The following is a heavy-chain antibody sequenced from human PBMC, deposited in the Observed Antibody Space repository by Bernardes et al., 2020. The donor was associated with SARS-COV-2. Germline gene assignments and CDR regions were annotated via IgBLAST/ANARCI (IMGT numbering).Heavy chain of an antibody. V-gene: IGHV5-51*01. CDR2: IYPGDSDT. D-gene: IGHD2-2*01. CDR1: GYIFVTYW. J-gene: IGHJ4*02. CDR3: ARRGYEDGSNSGFDF. Sequence: GESLKISCQGSGYIFVTYWIGWVRHIPGKGLEWMGIIYPGDSDTTYSPSFQGQVTMSADKSTSTAYLQWRNLQASDTGIYYCARRGYEDGSNSGFDFWGQGTLVTVSS.